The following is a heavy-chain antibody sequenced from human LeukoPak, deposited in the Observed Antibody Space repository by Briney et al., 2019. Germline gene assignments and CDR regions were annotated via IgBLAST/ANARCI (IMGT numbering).Heavy chain of an antibody. CDR2: SNRGGGT. CDR3: AGGGYYSSSDLVY. Sequence: PSETLSLTCAVCGASFSGYHWSWIRQPPGKGLEWIGESNRGGGTNYNPSLKSRVTISIDTSKNQLSLKLNSVTAADTAVYYCAGGGYYSSSDLVYWGQGNLVIVSA. D-gene: IGHD6-6*01. V-gene: IGHV4-34*01. J-gene: IGHJ4*02. CDR1: GASFSGYH.